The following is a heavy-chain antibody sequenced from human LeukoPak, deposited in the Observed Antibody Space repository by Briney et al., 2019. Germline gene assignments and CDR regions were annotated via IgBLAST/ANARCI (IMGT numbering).Heavy chain of an antibody. Sequence: SETLSLTCAVSGGPFSHYYWTWIRQPPGKGLEWIGEINENANTNYDPSLKSRVTISVDTSRNHFSLNLTSVTAADTAVYYCASRIGRYLYYFGMDVWGQGTTVTVSS. CDR3: ASRIGRYLYYFGMDV. V-gene: IGHV4-34*01. D-gene: IGHD1-26*01. CDR1: GGPFSHYY. J-gene: IGHJ6*02. CDR2: INENANT.